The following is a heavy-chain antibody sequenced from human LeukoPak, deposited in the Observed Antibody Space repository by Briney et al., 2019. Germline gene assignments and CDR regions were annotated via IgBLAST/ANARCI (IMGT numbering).Heavy chain of an antibody. V-gene: IGHV3-23*01. CDR2: ISHDSIDT. CDR1: GFAFSGFG. CDR3: AELGITMIGGV. Sequence: GGSLRLSCAASGFAFSGFGMSWVRQAPGKGLEWVATISHDSIDTHYIDSVKGRFRISRDNNEGTLDLQMNSLRAEDTAVYYCAELGITMIGGVWGKGTTVTISS. J-gene: IGHJ6*04. D-gene: IGHD3-10*02.